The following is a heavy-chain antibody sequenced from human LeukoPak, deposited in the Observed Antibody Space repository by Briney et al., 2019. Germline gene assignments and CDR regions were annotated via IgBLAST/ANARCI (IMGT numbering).Heavy chain of an antibody. V-gene: IGHV5-51*01. CDR3: ARQDSSSWYNAY. CDR1: GYSFISYW. J-gene: IGHJ4*02. Sequence: GESLKTSCKGSGYSFISYWIAWVRQMPGKGLEWMGIIYPGDSDTRYSPSFQGQVTISADKSISTAYLQWSSLKASDTAIYYCARQDSSSWYNAYWGQGTLVTVSS. D-gene: IGHD6-13*01. CDR2: IYPGDSDT.